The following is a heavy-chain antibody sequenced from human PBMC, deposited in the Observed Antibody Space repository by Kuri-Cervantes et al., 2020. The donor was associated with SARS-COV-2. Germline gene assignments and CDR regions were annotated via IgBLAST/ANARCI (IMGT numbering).Heavy chain of an antibody. CDR2: IKQDGSEK. CDR3: ARARGYCTNSVCYLWFDP. D-gene: IGHD2-8*01. CDR1: GFTFSSYW. V-gene: IGHV3-7*03. Sequence: GESLKISCAASGFTFSSYWMSWVRQAPGKGLEWVANIKQDGSEKYYVDSVKGRFTISRDNAKNSLYLQMNSLRAEDTAVYYCARARGYCTNSVCYLWFDPWGQGTLVTVSS. J-gene: IGHJ5*02.